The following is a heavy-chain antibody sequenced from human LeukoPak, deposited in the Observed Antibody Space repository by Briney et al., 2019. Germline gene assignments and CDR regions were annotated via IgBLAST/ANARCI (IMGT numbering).Heavy chain of an antibody. Sequence: PSETLSLTCTVSGGSISSSSYYWGWIRQPPGKGLEWIGYIYYSGSTNYNPSLKSRVTISVDTSKNQFSLKLSSVTAADTAVYYCARRWSSGWSDYWGQGALVTVSS. D-gene: IGHD6-19*01. V-gene: IGHV4-61*05. CDR3: ARRWSSGWSDY. J-gene: IGHJ4*02. CDR2: IYYSGST. CDR1: GGSISSSSYY.